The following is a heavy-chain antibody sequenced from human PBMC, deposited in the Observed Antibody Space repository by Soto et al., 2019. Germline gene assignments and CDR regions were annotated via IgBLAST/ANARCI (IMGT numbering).Heavy chain of an antibody. CDR2: INHSGST. CDR1: GGSFSGYY. Sequence: QVQLQQWGAGLLKPSETLSLTCAVYGGSFSGYYWSWIRQPPGKGLEWIGEINHSGSTNYNPSLKXXXXXXXXXXXXXXXXXXXXXXXXXXXXXXXXXXXXXXXXENGMDVWGQGTTVTVSS. CDR3: XXXXXXXXXENGMDV. V-gene: IGHV4-34*01. J-gene: IGHJ6*02.